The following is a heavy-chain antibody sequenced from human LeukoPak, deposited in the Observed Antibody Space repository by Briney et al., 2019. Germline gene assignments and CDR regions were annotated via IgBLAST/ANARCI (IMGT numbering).Heavy chain of an antibody. CDR1: GFTVSGNY. J-gene: IGHJ6*02. Sequence: PGGSLRLSCAASGFTVSGNYMSWVRQAPGKGLEWVSLVYSGGSTYYADSVKGRFTISRDNSKNTLFLQMNSLRAEDTAVYYCAGSYYPLSAYGMDVWGQGTTVTVSS. CDR3: AGSYYPLSAYGMDV. CDR2: VYSGGST. D-gene: IGHD1-26*01. V-gene: IGHV3-53*01.